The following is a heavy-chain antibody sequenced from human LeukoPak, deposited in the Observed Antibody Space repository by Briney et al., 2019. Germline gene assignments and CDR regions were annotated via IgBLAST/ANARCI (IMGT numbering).Heavy chain of an antibody. CDR3: ARAGRVVVIIDY. Sequence: SETLSLTCAVYGGSFSGYYWCWIRQPPGKGLEWIGEINHSGSTNYNPSLKSRVTISVDTSKNQFSLKLSSVTAADTAVYYCARAGRVVVIIDYWGQGTLVTVSS. V-gene: IGHV4-34*01. CDR1: GGSFSGYY. CDR2: INHSGST. D-gene: IGHD3-22*01. J-gene: IGHJ4*02.